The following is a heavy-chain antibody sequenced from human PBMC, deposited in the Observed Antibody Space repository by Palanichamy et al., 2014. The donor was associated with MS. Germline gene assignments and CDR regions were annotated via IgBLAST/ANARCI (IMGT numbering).Heavy chain of an antibody. CDR2: IKQDGSEK. D-gene: IGHD1-1*01. J-gene: IGHJ4*02. CDR1: GFTFSTYW. V-gene: IGHV3-7*01. Sequence: EVQLVEVWGEGLVQPGGSLRLSCAGPGFTFSTYWMSWVRQAPGKGLEWVANIKQDGSEKNYVDSVKGRFTISRDNAKNSLYLQMNSLRAEDTALYYCARDFPGKRGFDYWGQGTLVTVSS. CDR3: ARDFPGKRGFDY.